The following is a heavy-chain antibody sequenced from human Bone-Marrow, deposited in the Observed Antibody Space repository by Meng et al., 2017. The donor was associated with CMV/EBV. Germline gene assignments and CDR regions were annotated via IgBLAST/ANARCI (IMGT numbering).Heavy chain of an antibody. D-gene: IGHD3-3*01. CDR1: GFIFDDFA. V-gene: IGHV3-9*03. CDR2: ISWNGGSI. Sequence: GGSLRLSCVASGFIFDDFAMHWVRQAPGKGLEWVSSISWNGGSIGYADSVKGRFTVSRDNAKKSLYLQLNSLRAEDMAVYYCANWRAEAWGQGTMVTVSS. J-gene: IGHJ3*01. CDR3: ANWRAEA.